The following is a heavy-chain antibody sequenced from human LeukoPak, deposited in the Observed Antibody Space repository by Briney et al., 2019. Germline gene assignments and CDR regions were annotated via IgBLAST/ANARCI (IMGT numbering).Heavy chain of an antibody. CDR1: GFTFSSYA. Sequence: GGSLRLSCAASGFTFSSYAMHWVRQAPGKGLEWVAVISYDGSNKYYADSVKGRFTISRDNSKNTLYLQMNSLRAEDTAVYYCARSGGYPPNYYYYMDVWGKGTTVTVSS. CDR3: ARSGGYPPNYYYYMDV. V-gene: IGHV3-30-3*01. CDR2: ISYDGSNK. D-gene: IGHD3-16*02. J-gene: IGHJ6*03.